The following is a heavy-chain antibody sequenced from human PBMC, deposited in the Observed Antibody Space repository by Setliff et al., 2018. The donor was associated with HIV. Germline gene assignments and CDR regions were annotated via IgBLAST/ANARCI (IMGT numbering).Heavy chain of an antibody. CDR1: GGTFNIFS. J-gene: IGHJ4*02. V-gene: IGHV1-69*13. CDR2: IIPVFGPP. CDR3: TRHSTDPWSLLDY. Sequence: SVKVSCKTTGGTFNIFSITWVRQAPGQGLEWMGGIIPVFGPPNYAKKFQFRLTITADESTNTAYMELSSLKTEDTAVYYCTRHSTDPWSLLDYWGQGTLVTVSS. D-gene: IGHD4-4*01.